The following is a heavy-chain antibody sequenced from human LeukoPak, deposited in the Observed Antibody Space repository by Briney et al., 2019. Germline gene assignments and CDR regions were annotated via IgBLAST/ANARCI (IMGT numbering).Heavy chain of an antibody. CDR1: GFTVSSNY. D-gene: IGHD6-13*01. J-gene: IGHJ6*02. CDR3: ARLGRSWYYGMDV. V-gene: IGHV3-53*01. CDR2: IYSGGST. Sequence: PGGSLRLSCAASGFTVSSNYMSWVRQPPGKGLEWVSVIYSGGSTYYADSVKGRFTISRDNSKNTLYLQMNSLRAEDTAVYYCARLGRSWYYGMDVWGQGTTVTVSS.